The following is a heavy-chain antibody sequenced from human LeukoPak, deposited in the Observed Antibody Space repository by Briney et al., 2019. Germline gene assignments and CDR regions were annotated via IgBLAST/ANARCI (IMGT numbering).Heavy chain of an antibody. Sequence: GGSLRLSCAASGFRFSNSWMYWVRQGPGKGPVWVSRMKTDGTRIEYADSVKGRFTISRDNAKNTLFLQMSSLRVEDTAVYYCARGADHGGSYYPDWGQGTLVTVSS. CDR1: GFRFSNSW. J-gene: IGHJ4*02. D-gene: IGHD3-10*01. CDR3: ARGADHGGSYYPD. V-gene: IGHV3-74*01. CDR2: MKTDGTRI.